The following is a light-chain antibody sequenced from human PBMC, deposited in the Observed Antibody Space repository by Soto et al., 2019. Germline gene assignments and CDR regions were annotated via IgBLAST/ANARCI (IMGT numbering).Light chain of an antibody. CDR1: QTISSW. Sequence: DIQMTQSPSTLSGSVGDRVTITCRSSQTISSWLAWYQQKPGKAPKLLIYKASTLKSGVPSRFSGSGSGTDFTLTISRLEPEDFAVYYCQQYGSSPTWTFGQGTKLDIK. CDR2: KAS. V-gene: IGKV1-5*03. CDR3: QQYGSSPTWT. J-gene: IGKJ1*01.